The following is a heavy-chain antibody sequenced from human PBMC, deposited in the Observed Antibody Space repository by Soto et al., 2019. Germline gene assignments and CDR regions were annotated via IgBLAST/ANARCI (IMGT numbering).Heavy chain of an antibody. D-gene: IGHD1-26*01. J-gene: IGHJ1*01. CDR2: ISGSGGST. CDR3: ATEVGATRPIQH. CDR1: GFTFISYA. Sequence: GGSLRLSCAASGFTFISYAMSWVLQAPGKGLEWVSAISGSGGSTYYADSVKGRFTISRDNSKNTLYLQMNSLRAEDTAVYYCATEVGATRPIQHWGQGTLVTVAS. V-gene: IGHV3-23*01.